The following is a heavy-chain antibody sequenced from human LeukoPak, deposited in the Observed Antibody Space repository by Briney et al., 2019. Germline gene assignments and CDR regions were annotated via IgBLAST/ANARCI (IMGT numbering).Heavy chain of an antibody. V-gene: IGHV4-34*01. D-gene: IGHD3-10*01. CDR2: INHSGST. CDR1: GGSFSGYY. Sequence: SETLSLTCAVYGGSFSGYYWSWIRQPPGKGLEWIGEINHSGSTNYNPSLKSRVTISVDTSKNQFSLKLSSVTAADTAVYYCARSGLLWFGGAGREYFQHWGQGTLVTVSS. J-gene: IGHJ1*01. CDR3: ARSGLLWFGGAGREYFQH.